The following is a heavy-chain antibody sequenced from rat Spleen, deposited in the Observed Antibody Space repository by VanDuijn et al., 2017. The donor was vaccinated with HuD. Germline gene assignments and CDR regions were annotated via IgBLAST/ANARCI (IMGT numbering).Heavy chain of an antibody. Sequence: EVKLVESGGGLVQPGRSLKLSCAASGFNFNDYWMGWVRQAPGKGLEWIGEINKYSSRIKYTPSLKDKFTISRENVQNTMYLQMSKLGSEDTANYYGVREELGVRDWGQGVMVTVYS. CDR3: VREELGVRD. D-gene: IGHD5-1*01. V-gene: IGHV4-2*01. CDR2: INKYSSRI. CDR1: GFNFNDYW. J-gene: IGHJ2*01.